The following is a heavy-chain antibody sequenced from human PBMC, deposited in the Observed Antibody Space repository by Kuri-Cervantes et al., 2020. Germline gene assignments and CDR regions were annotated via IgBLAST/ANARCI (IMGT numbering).Heavy chain of an antibody. CDR3: ARGPYYYDSSGYPTSHAFDI. D-gene: IGHD3-22*01. V-gene: IGHV1-8*01. J-gene: IGHJ3*02. CDR1: GYTFTSYD. CDR2: MNPNSGNT. Sequence: ASVKVSCKASGYTFTSYDINWVRQATGQGLEWMGWMNPNSGNTGYAQKFQGRVTMTRNTSISTAYMELSSLRSEDTAVYYCARGPYYYDSSGYPTSHAFDIWGQGTMVTVSS.